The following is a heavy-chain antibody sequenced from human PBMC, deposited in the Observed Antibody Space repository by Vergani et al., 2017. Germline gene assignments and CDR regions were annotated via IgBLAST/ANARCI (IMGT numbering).Heavy chain of an antibody. J-gene: IGHJ6*03. D-gene: IGHD6-19*01. V-gene: IGHV4-34*01. CDR1: GGSFSGYF. CDR2: INHSGST. CDR3: ARGIGSAWRGGYMDV. Sequence: QVELQQWGAGLLKPSETLSLTCAVSGGSFSGYFWSWIRQPPGKGLEWIGEINHSGSTDYNPSLQSRVIISVDTSKTQFSLKLSSVTAADTAVYYCARGIGSAWRGGYMDVWGKGP.